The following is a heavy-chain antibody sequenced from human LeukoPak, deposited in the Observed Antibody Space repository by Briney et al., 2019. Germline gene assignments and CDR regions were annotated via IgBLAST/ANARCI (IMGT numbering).Heavy chain of an antibody. CDR2: TYYSGST. CDR1: GGSISSSSYY. V-gene: IGHV4-39*01. CDR3: ARRGSLSAGYYYDSSGPFDY. J-gene: IGHJ4*02. Sequence: PSETLSLPCTVSGGSISSSSYYWGWIRQPPGKGLKWIESTYYSGSTYYNPSLKSRVTISVDTSKNQFSLKLSSVTAADTAVYYCARRGSLSAGYYYDSSGPFDYWGQGTLVTVSS. D-gene: IGHD3-22*01.